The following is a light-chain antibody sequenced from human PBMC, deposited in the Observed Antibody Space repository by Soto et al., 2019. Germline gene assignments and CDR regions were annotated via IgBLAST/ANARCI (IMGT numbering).Light chain of an antibody. J-gene: IGKJ4*01. CDR2: GAS. CDR1: QSVGSS. CDR3: QQYSWWPLT. Sequence: EVVMTQSPATLSVSPGDRATLSCRASQSVGSSFAWYQQKPGQAPRLLIYGASTRATGIPARFSGSGSGTEFILTISSLHSEDFAVYYCQQYSWWPLTFGGGTNVEIK. V-gene: IGKV3-15*01.